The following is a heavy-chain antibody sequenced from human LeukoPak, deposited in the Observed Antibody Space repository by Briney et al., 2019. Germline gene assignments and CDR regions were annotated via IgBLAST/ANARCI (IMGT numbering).Heavy chain of an antibody. V-gene: IGHV3-53*01. D-gene: IGHD1-14*01. CDR3: ARDPPEYGMDV. Sequence: GGSLRLSCAASEFTFSSYSMNWVRQAPGKGLEWVSVIYSGGSTYYADSVKGRFTISRDNSKNTLYLQMNSLRAEDTAVYYCARDPPEYGMDVWGQGTTVTVSS. CDR2: IYSGGST. CDR1: EFTFSSYS. J-gene: IGHJ6*02.